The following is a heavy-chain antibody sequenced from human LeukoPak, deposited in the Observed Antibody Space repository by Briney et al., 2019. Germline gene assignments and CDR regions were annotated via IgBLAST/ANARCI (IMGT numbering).Heavy chain of an antibody. Sequence: SGPTLVKPTQTLTLTCTFSGFSLSTSGVGVGRIRQPPGKALEWLALIYWDDDKRYSPSLKSRLTITKDTSKNQVVLTMTNMDPVDTATYYCARITVTTVQFDYWGQGTLVTVSS. D-gene: IGHD4-11*01. V-gene: IGHV2-5*02. CDR3: ARITVTTVQFDY. CDR2: IYWDDDK. CDR1: GFSLSTSGVG. J-gene: IGHJ4*02.